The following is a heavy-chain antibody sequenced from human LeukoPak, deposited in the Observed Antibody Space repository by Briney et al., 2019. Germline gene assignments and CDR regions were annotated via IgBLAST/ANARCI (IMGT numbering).Heavy chain of an antibody. V-gene: IGHV3-23*01. CDR3: AKSLRWLQSTFDY. Sequence: GGSLRLSCAASGFTFSSYAMSWVRLAPGKGLGWVSAISGSGGSTYYADSVKGRFTISRDNSKNTLYLQMNGLRAEDTTVYYCAKSLRWLQSTFDYWGQGTLVTVSS. D-gene: IGHD5-24*01. J-gene: IGHJ4*02. CDR2: ISGSGGST. CDR1: GFTFSSYA.